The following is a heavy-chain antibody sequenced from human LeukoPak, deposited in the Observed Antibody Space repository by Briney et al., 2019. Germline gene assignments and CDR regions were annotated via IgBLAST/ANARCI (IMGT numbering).Heavy chain of an antibody. CDR2: IYSSGST. J-gene: IGHJ4*02. D-gene: IGHD4-17*01. CDR1: GGSINTYY. Sequence: SETLSLTCTVSGGSINTYYWGWIRQPSGKGLEWIGNIYSSGSTNYNPSLKSRVTISVDTSKNQFSLKLTSVTATDTAIYYCARAGGAPHGDYEFDFWGQGILVTVPP. V-gene: IGHV4-59*08. CDR3: ARAGGAPHGDYEFDF.